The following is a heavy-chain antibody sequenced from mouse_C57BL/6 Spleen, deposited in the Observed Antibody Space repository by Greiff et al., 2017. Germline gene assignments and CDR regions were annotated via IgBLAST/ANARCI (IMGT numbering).Heavy chain of an antibody. CDR2: IYPRSGNT. Sequence: QVQLKQSGAELARPGASVKLSCKASGYTFTSYGISWVKQRTGQGLEWIGEIYPRSGNTYYNEKFKGKATLTADKSSSTAYMELRSLTSEDSAVYFCARGATVVATYYFDYWGQGTTLTVSS. CDR3: ARGATVVATYYFDY. CDR1: GYTFTSYG. D-gene: IGHD1-1*01. V-gene: IGHV1-81*01. J-gene: IGHJ2*01.